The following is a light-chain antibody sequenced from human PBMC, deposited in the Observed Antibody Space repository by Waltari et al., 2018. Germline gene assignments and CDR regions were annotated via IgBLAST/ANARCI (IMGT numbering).Light chain of an antibody. CDR2: AAS. V-gene: IGKV1-39*01. CDR3: QQSYSTPPT. CDR1: QSISTY. Sequence: DIQITQSPSSLSASVGDRVTISCRASQSISTYLNWYQQKPGKAPKLLIYAASTLQSGVPSRFSGSGSGTDFTLTISSLQPEDFATYYCQQSYSTPPTFGQGTKVEF. J-gene: IGKJ1*01.